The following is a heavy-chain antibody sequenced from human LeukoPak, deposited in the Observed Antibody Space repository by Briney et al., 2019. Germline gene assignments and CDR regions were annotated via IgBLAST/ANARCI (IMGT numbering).Heavy chain of an antibody. CDR2: IHYSGST. CDR1: GGSISSNTYY. CDR3: ATSDTVSTCNWFDP. V-gene: IGHV4-39*01. J-gene: IGHJ5*02. Sequence: PSETLPLTCTVSGGSISSNTYYWGWIRRPPGKGLEWIGNIHYSGSTYYNPSLKSRVTISVDTSKNQFSLNLSSLTAADTAVYYCATSDTVSTCNWFDPWGQGTLVTVSS. D-gene: IGHD5/OR15-5a*01.